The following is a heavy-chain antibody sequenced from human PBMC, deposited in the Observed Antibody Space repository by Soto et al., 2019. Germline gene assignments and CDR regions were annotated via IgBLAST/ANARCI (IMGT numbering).Heavy chain of an antibody. Sequence: EVQLVESGGGLVQPGGSLRLSCAASGFTFSSYWMHWVRQAPGKGLVWVSRINGDGSSTNYADSVKGRFTISRDNAKNTLYLQMNSLGAEDTAVYYCARGRQYGYYVDYWGQGTLVTVS. CDR2: INGDGSST. V-gene: IGHV3-74*01. CDR1: GFTFSSYW. CDR3: ARGRQYGYYVDY. J-gene: IGHJ4*02. D-gene: IGHD3-10*01.